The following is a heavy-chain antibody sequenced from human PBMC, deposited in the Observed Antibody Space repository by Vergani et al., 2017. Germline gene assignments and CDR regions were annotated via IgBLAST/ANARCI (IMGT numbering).Heavy chain of an antibody. CDR2: IIPILGIA. Sequence: QVQLVQSGAEVKKPGSSVKVSCKASGGTFSSYTISWVRQAPGQGLEWMGRIIPILGIANYAQKFQGRVTITADKSTSTAYMELSSLRSEDTAVYYCASSIAARPDNFDYWGQGTLVTGSS. CDR3: ASSIAARPDNFDY. D-gene: IGHD6-6*01. J-gene: IGHJ4*02. CDR1: GGTFSSYT. V-gene: IGHV1-69*02.